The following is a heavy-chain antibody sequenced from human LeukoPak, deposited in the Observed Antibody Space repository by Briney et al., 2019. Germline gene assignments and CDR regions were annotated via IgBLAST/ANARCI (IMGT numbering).Heavy chain of an antibody. D-gene: IGHD3-10*01. CDR1: GGTFSSYA. CDR3: ARGGYYGSGSFLSWFDP. CDR2: IIPIFGTA. V-gene: IGHV1-69*13. J-gene: IGHJ5*02. Sequence: SVTVSCKASGGTFSSYAISWVRQAPGQGLEWMGGIIPIFGTANYAQKFQGRVTITADESTSTAYMELSSLRSEDTAVYYCARGGYYGSGSFLSWFDPWGQGTLVTVSS.